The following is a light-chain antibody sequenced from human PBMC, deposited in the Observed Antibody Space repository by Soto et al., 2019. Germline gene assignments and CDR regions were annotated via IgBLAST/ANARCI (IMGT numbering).Light chain of an antibody. Sequence: EIVLTQSPVTLYLSPGERATLSCRASQSVGSSLAWYQHKPGQAPTLLIFYASNRTSGILIRFSGSGSGTTFTLTISSLEPEDFAAHYCQQRSNWPPYTFGQGTKLQIK. CDR3: QQRSNWPPYT. CDR2: YAS. CDR1: QSVGSS. J-gene: IGKJ2*01. V-gene: IGKV3-11*01.